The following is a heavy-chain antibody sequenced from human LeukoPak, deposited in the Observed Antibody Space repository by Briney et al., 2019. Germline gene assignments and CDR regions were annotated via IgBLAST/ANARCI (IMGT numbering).Heavy chain of an antibody. CDR1: GGSISTYY. V-gene: IGHV4-59*01. CDR3: ARANRYDLYFVY. J-gene: IGHJ4*02. CDR2: IYYSGSP. Sequence: PSETLSLTCTVPGGSISTYYWSWIRQPPGKGLEWIGDIYYSGSPNYNPSLKSRVTISGDTSKNQVSLKLSSVTAADTAVYYCARANRYDLYFVYWGEGTLVTVSS. D-gene: IGHD5-12*01.